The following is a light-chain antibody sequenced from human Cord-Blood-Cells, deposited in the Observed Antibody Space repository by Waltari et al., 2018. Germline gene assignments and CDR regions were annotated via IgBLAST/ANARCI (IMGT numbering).Light chain of an antibody. CDR2: DVS. V-gene: IGLV2-14*03. CDR1: RSDGGGYKS. J-gene: IGLJ3*02. Sequence: QSALTQPASVSWYPSQPITISSTGSRSDGGGYKSVSWYQQHPGKAHKLLIYDVSNRPSGVSNRFSGSKAGNTDSLTISGLQAEDEADYYCSSYTSSSTRVFGGGTKLTVL. CDR3: SSYTSSSTRV.